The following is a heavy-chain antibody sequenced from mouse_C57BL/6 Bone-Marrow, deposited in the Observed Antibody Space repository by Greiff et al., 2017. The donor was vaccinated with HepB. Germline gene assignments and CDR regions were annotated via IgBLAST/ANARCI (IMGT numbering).Heavy chain of an antibody. D-gene: IGHD1-1*01. CDR2: IDPENGDT. CDR3: TTLIYYGSYWYFDV. J-gene: IGHJ1*03. CDR1: GFNIKDDY. V-gene: IGHV14-4*01. Sequence: VQLKESGAELVRPGASVKLSCTASGFNIKDDYMHWVKQRPEQGLEWIGWIDPENGDTEYASKFQGKATITADKSSNTAYLQLSSLTSEDTAVYYCTTLIYYGSYWYFDVWGTGTTVTVSS.